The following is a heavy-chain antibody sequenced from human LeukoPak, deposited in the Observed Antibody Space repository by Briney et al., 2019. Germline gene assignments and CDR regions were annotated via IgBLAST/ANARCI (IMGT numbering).Heavy chain of an antibody. CDR3: ARADYYDSSGADFDY. Sequence: GGSLRLSCAASGFTFSSYAMSWVRQAPGKGLEWVSAISGSGGSTYYADSVKGRLTISRDNSKNTLYLQMNSLRAEDTAVYYCARADYYDSSGADFDYWGQGTLVTVSS. J-gene: IGHJ4*02. CDR2: ISGSGGST. CDR1: GFTFSSYA. D-gene: IGHD3-22*01. V-gene: IGHV3-23*01.